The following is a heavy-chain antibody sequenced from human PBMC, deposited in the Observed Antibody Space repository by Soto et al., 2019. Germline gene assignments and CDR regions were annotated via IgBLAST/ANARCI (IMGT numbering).Heavy chain of an antibody. D-gene: IGHD2-8*01. V-gene: IGHV3-30-3*01. CDR3: ARDGGDCTNVVCYSPVAGNYYDMDV. CDR1: GFTFSSYA. CDR2: ISYDGSNK. Sequence: QVQLVESGGGVVQPGRSLRLSCAASGFTFSSYAMHWVRQAPGKGLEWVAVISYDGSNKSYADSVKGRFSISRDNSKKTRYLQMNSLRAEDTSVYYCARDGGDCTNVVCYSPVAGNYYDMDVWGQGTTVTVSS. J-gene: IGHJ6*02.